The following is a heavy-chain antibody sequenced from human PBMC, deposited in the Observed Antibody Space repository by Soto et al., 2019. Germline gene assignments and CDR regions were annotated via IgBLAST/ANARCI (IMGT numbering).Heavy chain of an antibody. CDR2: ISAYNGNT. Sequence: QVQLVQSGAEVKKPGASVKVSCKASGYTFTSYGISWVRQAPGQGLEWMGWISAYNGNTKYGQKFQGRLTMTTDTSTSTAYLELRSLRSDDTAVYYCARDAAAGLNDYWGQGTLVTVSS. CDR1: GYTFTSYG. D-gene: IGHD6-13*01. CDR3: ARDAAAGLNDY. J-gene: IGHJ4*02. V-gene: IGHV1-18*01.